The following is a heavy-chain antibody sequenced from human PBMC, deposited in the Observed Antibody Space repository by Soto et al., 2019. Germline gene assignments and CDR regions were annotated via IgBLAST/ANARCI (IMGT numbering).Heavy chain of an antibody. V-gene: IGHV1-69*12. Sequence: QVQLVQSGAAVKKPGSSVKVSCKASGGTFSSYAISWVRQAPGQGLEWMGGIIPIFGTANYAQKFQGRVTITADESTSTAYMELSSMRSEDTAVYYCAARRSGYQIHWYFDLWGRGTLVTVSS. CDR2: IIPIFGTA. D-gene: IGHD3-22*01. CDR1: GGTFSSYA. CDR3: AARRSGYQIHWYFDL. J-gene: IGHJ2*01.